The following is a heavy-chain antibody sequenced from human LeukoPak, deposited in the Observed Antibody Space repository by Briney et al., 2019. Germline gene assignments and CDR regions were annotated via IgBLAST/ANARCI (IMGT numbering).Heavy chain of an antibody. J-gene: IGHJ4*02. D-gene: IGHD2-8*02. Sequence: GGSLRLSCAASGFTFSSYAMSWVRQAPGKALEWVSDISGSTLATYYVDSVKGRFTISRDNSKNTLYLQMNSLKAEDTAVYYCARLTGASNSGYWGQGTLVTVSS. CDR3: ARLTGASNSGY. V-gene: IGHV3-23*01. CDR1: GFTFSSYA. CDR2: ISGSTLAT.